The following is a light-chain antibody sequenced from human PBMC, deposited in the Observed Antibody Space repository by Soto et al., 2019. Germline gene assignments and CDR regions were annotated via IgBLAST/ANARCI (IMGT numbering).Light chain of an antibody. Sequence: DNQMIQSPSSLSASVRDRVTITCRASQGVRNDLAWYQQKPGKVPKLLIYAASTLQSGVPSRFSGSGSGTDFTLTISSLLPEDVATYYCQKYNSAPLTFGPGTKVDMK. CDR3: QKYNSAPLT. V-gene: IGKV1-27*01. CDR1: QGVRND. CDR2: AAS. J-gene: IGKJ3*01.